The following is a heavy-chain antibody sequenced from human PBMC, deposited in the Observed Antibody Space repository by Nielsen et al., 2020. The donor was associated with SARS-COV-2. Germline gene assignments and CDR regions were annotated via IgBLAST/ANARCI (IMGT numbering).Heavy chain of an antibody. CDR2: IIPIFGTA. J-gene: IGHJ5*02. V-gene: IGHV1-69*15. D-gene: IGHD3-16*01. CDR3: AGSPMITFGGVNWFDP. Sequence: WVRQAPGQGLEWMRRIIPIFGTANYAQKFQGRVTITADESTSTAYMELSSLRSEDTAVYYCAGSPMITFGGVNWFDPWGQGTLVTVSS.